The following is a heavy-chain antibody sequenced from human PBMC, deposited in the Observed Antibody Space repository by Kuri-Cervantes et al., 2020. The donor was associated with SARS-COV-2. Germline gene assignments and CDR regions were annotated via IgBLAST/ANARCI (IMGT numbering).Heavy chain of an antibody. J-gene: IGHJ3*02. CDR3: AREGVDIVGAPHDAFDI. CDR2: IKQDGSEK. V-gene: IGHV3-7*01. CDR1: GFTFSSYW. Sequence: GESLKISCAASGFTFSSYWMSWVRQAPGKGLEWVANIKQDGSEKYYVDSVKGRFTISRDNAKNSLYLQMNSLRAEGTAVYYCAREGVDIVGAPHDAFDIWGQGTMVTVSS. D-gene: IGHD1-26*01.